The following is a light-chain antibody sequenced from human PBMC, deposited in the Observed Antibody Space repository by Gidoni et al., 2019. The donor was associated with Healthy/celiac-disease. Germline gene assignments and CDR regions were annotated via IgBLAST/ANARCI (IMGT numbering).Light chain of an antibody. CDR1: QSVSSSY. CDR2: GAS. Sequence: EIVLTPSPGTLSLSPGERATLSCRASQSVSSSYLAWYQQKPGQAPRLLIYGASSRATGIPDRFSGSGSGTDFTLTISRLEPEDFAVYYCQQYGSSPWTFGRGTKVEIK. V-gene: IGKV3-20*01. J-gene: IGKJ1*01. CDR3: QQYGSSPWT.